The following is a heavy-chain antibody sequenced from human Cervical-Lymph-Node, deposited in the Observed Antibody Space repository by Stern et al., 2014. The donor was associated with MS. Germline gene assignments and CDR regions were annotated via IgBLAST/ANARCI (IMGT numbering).Heavy chain of an antibody. Sequence: QDQLVQSGAEVKKPGSSVKVSCKASGGTFSSYAISWVRQAPGQGLEWMGGIIPIFGTANYAQKFQGRVTITADESTSTAYMELSSLRSEDTAVYYCARIPVGLGQQLYGDPFDYWGQGTLVTVYS. V-gene: IGHV1-69*12. CDR3: ARIPVGLGQQLYGDPFDY. J-gene: IGHJ4*02. CDR2: IIPIFGTA. D-gene: IGHD6-13*01. CDR1: GGTFSSYA.